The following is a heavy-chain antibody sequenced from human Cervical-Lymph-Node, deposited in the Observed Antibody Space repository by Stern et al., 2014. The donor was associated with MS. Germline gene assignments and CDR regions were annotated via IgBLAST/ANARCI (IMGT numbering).Heavy chain of an antibody. CDR3: ARGCGGGYRRHDS. Sequence: QLQLQESGPGLVKPSQTLSLTCTVSGDSISGGDHYWSWIRQAPGKGLEWIGYIYYTGSTYPSIKSRIAMSVDTSQNQFSLKPGSVTAADTAVYYCARGCGGGYRRHDSWGPGTLVVVSS. D-gene: IGHD2-15*01. CDR2: IYYTGST. CDR1: GDSISGGDHY. J-gene: IGHJ4*02. V-gene: IGHV4-30-4*01.